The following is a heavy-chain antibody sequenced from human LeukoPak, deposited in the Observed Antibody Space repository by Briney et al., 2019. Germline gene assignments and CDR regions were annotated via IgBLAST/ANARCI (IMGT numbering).Heavy chain of an antibody. Sequence: VDSVNVSSKASGYTFSSYDINWVRKAKGQGFDRIGWMIPNSGDTGYAQKFQDRVTMTRNTSINTAYMELSSLRSEDTGVYYCARGPPGSSSSDYWGQGTLVTVS. CDR3: ARGPPGSSSSDY. V-gene: IGHV1-8*01. CDR1: GYTFSSYD. J-gene: IGHJ4*02. CDR2: MIPNSGDT. D-gene: IGHD6-13*01.